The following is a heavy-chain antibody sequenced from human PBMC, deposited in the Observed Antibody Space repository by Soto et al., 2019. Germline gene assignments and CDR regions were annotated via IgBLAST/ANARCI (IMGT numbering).Heavy chain of an antibody. CDR1: GFTLSNYW. Sequence: EVQLVESGGGLVQPGGSLRLSCVASGFTLSNYWMYWVRQAPGEGLVWVSRINNDGSVSSYADSVKGRLTISRDNVKNTLYLQMDSLRAEDTAVYYCARGDCVGGTCYSLAGSFYYYMDVWGKGTTVTVCS. D-gene: IGHD2-15*01. J-gene: IGHJ6*03. CDR2: INNDGSVS. CDR3: ARGDCVGGTCYSLAGSFYYYMDV. V-gene: IGHV3-74*01.